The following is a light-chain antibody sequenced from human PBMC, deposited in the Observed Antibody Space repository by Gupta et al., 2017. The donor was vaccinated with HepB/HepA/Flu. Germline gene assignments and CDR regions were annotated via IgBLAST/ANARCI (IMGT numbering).Light chain of an antibody. CDR1: CSHLGAGYA. J-gene: IGLJ2*01. CDR3: QADEISRSGVV. Sequence: SVLTQPPSVSGAPGPRLPISCTGSCSHLGAGYALHWYQPLPGTAPKLLVYGNRNRPSGVPDRFSGSKYGTSAALAITGLQAEDEAGYYCQADEISRSGVVFGGGTKLTVL. CDR2: GNR. V-gene: IGLV1-40*01.